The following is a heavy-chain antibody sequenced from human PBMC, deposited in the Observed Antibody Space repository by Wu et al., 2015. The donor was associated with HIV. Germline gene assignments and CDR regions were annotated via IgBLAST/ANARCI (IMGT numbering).Heavy chain of an antibody. CDR3: ARGPYPPATYYYGSGSYYLDY. CDR2: IIPIFGTA. J-gene: IGHJ4*02. CDR1: GGTFSSYA. V-gene: IGHV1-69*05. Sequence: QVQLVQSGAEVKKPGSSVKVSCKASGGTFSSYAISWVRQAPGQGLEWMGGIIPIFGTANYAQKFQGRVTITTDESTSTAYMELSSLRSEDTAVYYCARGPYPPATYYYGSGSYYLDYWGQGTLVTVSS. D-gene: IGHD3-10*01.